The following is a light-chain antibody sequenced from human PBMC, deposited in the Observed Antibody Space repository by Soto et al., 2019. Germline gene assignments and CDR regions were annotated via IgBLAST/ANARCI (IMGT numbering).Light chain of an antibody. J-gene: IGKJ1*01. CDR2: AAY. CDR3: QQSYSTPIT. CDR1: QSISSY. Sequence: DIQMTQSPSSLSASVGARVTITCRASQSISSYLNWYQQKPGKAPKLLIYAAYSLQSGVPSRFSGSGSGTDFTLTISSLQPEDFATYYCQQSYSTPITFGQGTKVDI. V-gene: IGKV1-39*01.